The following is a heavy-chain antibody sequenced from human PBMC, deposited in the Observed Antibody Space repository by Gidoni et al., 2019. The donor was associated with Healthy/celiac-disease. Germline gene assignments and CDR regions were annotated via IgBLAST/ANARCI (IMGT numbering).Heavy chain of an antibody. J-gene: IGHJ6*02. CDR3: ARDLVVVAATVYYYYGMDV. Sequence: QVQLVQSGAEVKKPGASVKVSCKASGYTFTSYAMHWVRQAPGQRLEWMGWINAGNGNTKYSQKFQGRVTITRDTSASTAYMELSSLRSEDTAVYYCARDLVVVAATVYYYYGMDVWGQGTTVTVSS. CDR2: INAGNGNT. V-gene: IGHV1-3*01. CDR1: GYTFTSYA. D-gene: IGHD2-15*01.